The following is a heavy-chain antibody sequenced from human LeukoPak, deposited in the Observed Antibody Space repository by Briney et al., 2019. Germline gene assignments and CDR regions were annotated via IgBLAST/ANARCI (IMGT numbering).Heavy chain of an antibody. CDR3: ARGYSTSWTYYLDY. Sequence: SETLSLTCIVSGDSISGYYWNWIRQPPGKALEWIGNIYYRGSTNYNPSLKSRVTISVDTSKNQFPLNLRSVTAADTAVFYCARGYSTSWTYYLDYWGQGTLVTVSS. V-gene: IGHV4-59*01. CDR1: GDSISGYY. D-gene: IGHD2-2*01. CDR2: IYYRGST. J-gene: IGHJ4*02.